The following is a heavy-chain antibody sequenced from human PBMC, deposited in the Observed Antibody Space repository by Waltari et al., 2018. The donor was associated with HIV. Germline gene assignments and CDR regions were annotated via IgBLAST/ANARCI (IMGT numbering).Heavy chain of an antibody. CDR3: AGDRRGFGYGDL. J-gene: IGHJ5*02. CDR1: GFTFNTYS. CDR2: ISSSSAYI. D-gene: IGHD5-18*01. Sequence: EVQLVESGGGLVKPGGSLRLSCAASGFTFNTYSMYWVRQSPGKGLGWVSSISSSSAYIYYADSVKGRFTISRDNAKNSLYLQMNSLRAEDAAVYYCAGDRRGFGYGDLWGQGTLVTVSP. V-gene: IGHV3-21*06.